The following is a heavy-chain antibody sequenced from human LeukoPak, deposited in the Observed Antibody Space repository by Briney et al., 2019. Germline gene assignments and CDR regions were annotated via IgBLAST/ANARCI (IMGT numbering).Heavy chain of an antibody. CDR1: GFTFSSYW. Sequence: PGGSLRLSCAASGFTFSSYWMSWVRQAPGKGLEWVANIKQDGSEKYYVDSVKGRFTISRDNAKNSLYLQMNSLRAEDTAVYYCATYDGSGYYVGLWDYWGQGTLVTVSS. D-gene: IGHD3-22*01. V-gene: IGHV3-7*01. CDR2: IKQDGSEK. CDR3: ATYDGSGYYVGLWDY. J-gene: IGHJ4*02.